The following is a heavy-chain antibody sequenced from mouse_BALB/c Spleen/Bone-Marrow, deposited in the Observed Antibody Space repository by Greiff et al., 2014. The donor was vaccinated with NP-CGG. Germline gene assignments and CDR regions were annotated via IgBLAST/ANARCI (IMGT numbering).Heavy chain of an antibody. V-gene: IGHV5-15*02. J-gene: IGHJ4*01. CDR2: ISNLAYSI. CDR1: GFTFSDYG. CDR3: AREGGAMDY. Sequence: EVKLVESGGGLVQPGGSRKLSCAASGFTFSDYGMAWVRQAPGKGPEWVAFISNLAYSIYYADTVTGRFTISRENAKNTLYLEMSSLRSEDTAMYYCAREGGAMDYWGQGTLVTVSS.